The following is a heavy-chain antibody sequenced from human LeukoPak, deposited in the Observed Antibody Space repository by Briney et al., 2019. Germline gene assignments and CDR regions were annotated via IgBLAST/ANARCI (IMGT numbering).Heavy chain of an antibody. Sequence: GGSLRLSCAASGFSFGAYIMNWVRQAPGKGLVWVSRINTDGSITNYADSAKGRFSISRDNAKNTLYLQMSSLRAEDTAVYYCARDRGPRTGFMVREAYDYWGQGTLVTVSS. J-gene: IGHJ4*02. D-gene: IGHD3-10*01. CDR1: GFSFGAYI. CDR3: ARDRGPRTGFMVREAYDY. CDR2: INTDGSIT. V-gene: IGHV3-74*01.